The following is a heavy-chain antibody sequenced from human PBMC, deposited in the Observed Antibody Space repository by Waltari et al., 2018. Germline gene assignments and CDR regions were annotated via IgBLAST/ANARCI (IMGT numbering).Heavy chain of an antibody. CDR3: ARTGVLYYYMDV. V-gene: IGHV1-69*12. CDR1: GGLFRSNA. J-gene: IGHJ6*03. Sequence: QFKLLEYGAEVKKPGSSVKVSVKASGGLFRSNAISSVRQAPGQGLEWMGGIIPIFGTANYAQKFQGRVTITADESTSTAYMELSSLRSEETAVYYCARTGVLYYYMDVWGKGTTVTISS. D-gene: IGHD2-15*01. CDR2: IIPIFGTA.